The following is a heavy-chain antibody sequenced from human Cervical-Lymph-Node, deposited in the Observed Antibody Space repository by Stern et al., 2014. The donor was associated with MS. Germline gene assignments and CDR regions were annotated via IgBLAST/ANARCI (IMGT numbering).Heavy chain of an antibody. CDR2: IYHDGST. Sequence: QVQLGQSGPGLVKPSETLSLTCTVSGGSISGFYWTWIPQPPGKGLEWIGYIYHDGSTNYNPSLKSRITLYVEPSKNQVSPQLSSVTAADTAVYYCAFHSGGRTDHFDFWGQGTLVSVSS. V-gene: IGHV4-4*08. CDR1: GGSISGFY. J-gene: IGHJ4*02. CDR3: AFHSGGRTDHFDF. D-gene: IGHD6-19*01.